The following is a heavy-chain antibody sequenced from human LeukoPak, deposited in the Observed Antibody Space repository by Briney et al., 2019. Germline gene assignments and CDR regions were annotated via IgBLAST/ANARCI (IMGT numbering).Heavy chain of an antibody. CDR1: GGTFSSYA. CDR2: IIPIFGTT. D-gene: IGHD3-3*01. J-gene: IGHJ5*02. CDR3: ARFLEWEGWFDP. Sequence: SVKVSCKASGGTFSSYAISWVRQAPGQGLEWMGGIIPIFGTTNYAQKFQGRVTITADESTSTAYMELSSLRSEDTAVYYCARFLEWEGWFDPWGQGTLVTVSS. V-gene: IGHV1-69*13.